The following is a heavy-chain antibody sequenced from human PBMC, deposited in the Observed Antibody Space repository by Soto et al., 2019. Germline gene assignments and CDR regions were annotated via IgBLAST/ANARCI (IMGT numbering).Heavy chain of an antibody. CDR1: GGFVSSGSYY. V-gene: IGHV4-34*01. J-gene: IGHJ3*02. Sequence: QVQLQQWGAGLLKPSETLSLTCAVYGGFVSSGSYYWSWIRQPPGKGLEWIGEMSHSGGTHFNPSLKSRVTISVDTSKIQFSLNIYSVTAADTALYYCARVERGTVTTVVDAFDIWGPGTMVTVSS. D-gene: IGHD1-1*01. CDR3: ARVERGTVTTVVDAFDI. CDR2: MSHSGGT.